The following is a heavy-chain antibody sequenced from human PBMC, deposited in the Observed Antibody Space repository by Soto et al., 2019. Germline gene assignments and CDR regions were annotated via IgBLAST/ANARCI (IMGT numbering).Heavy chain of an antibody. D-gene: IGHD3-3*01. CDR2: IYYSGST. CDR3: ARGASTYYDFWSGLAARPHSYWFDP. J-gene: IGHJ5*02. V-gene: IGHV4-30-4*01. CDR1: GGSISSGDYY. Sequence: SETLSLTCTVSGGSISSGDYYWSWIRQPPGKGLEWIGYIYYSGSTYYNPSLKSRVTISVDTSKNQFSLKLSSVTAADTAVYYCARGASTYYDFWSGLAARPHSYWFDPWGQGTPATVSS.